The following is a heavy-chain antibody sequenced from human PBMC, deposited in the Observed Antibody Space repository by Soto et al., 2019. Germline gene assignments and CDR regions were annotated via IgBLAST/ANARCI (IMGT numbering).Heavy chain of an antibody. CDR3: ARGYYYDSSGPVYYFDY. CDR1: GGSISSYY. CDR2: IYYSGST. D-gene: IGHD3-22*01. V-gene: IGHV4-59*01. J-gene: IGHJ4*02. Sequence: PSETLSLTCTVSGGSISSYYWSWIRQPPGKGLEWIGYIYYSGSTNYNPSLKSRVTISVDTSKNQFSLKLSSVTAADTAVYYCARGYYYDSSGPVYYFDYWGQGTPVTVSS.